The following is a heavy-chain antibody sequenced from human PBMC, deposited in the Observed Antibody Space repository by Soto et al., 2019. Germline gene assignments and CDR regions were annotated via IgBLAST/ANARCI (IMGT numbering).Heavy chain of an antibody. V-gene: IGHV1-58*01. CDR1: RVRITSAA. J-gene: IGHJ4*02. CDR2: IVVGSGNT. Sequence: TPAEVSSEDCRVRITSAAGQWVRQARGQRLEWIGWIVVGSGNTKYAQNFQERVTITRDMSSGTAYLELSSLRSEDTAVYYCAKLVRDDVRRSDLDHWGQGTLVTAPQ. D-gene: IGHD3-10*02. CDR3: AKLVRDDVRRSDLDH.